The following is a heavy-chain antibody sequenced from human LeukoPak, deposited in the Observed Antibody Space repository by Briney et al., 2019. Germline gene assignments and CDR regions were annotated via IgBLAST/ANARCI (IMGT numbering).Heavy chain of an antibody. CDR2: IRYDGSNK. CDR3: AASTVDILTGYYRTGMDY. Sequence: PGGSLRLSCAASGFTFSSYGMHWVRQAPGKGLEWVAFIRYDGSNKYYADSVKGRFTISRDNSKNTLYLQMNSLRAEGTAVYYCAASTVDILTGYYRTGMDYWGQGTLVTVSS. V-gene: IGHV3-30*02. J-gene: IGHJ4*02. CDR1: GFTFSSYG. D-gene: IGHD3-9*01.